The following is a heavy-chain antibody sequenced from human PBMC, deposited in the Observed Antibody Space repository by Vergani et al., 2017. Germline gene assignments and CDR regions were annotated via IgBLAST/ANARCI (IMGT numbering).Heavy chain of an antibody. D-gene: IGHD4/OR15-4a*01. CDR1: GSSMTSGHF. CDR3: ATRSRPRGNDYGDYFDT. Sequence: QVKLQESGPGVVKPSETLSLTCSVSGSSMTSGHFWGWMRQPAGKGLEWIANIYHGGSTYYNRSLESRVTMSLDTSQSRFSLRLRSVSAADTAIYYCATRSRPRGNDYGDYFDTWGQGIQVTVSS. CDR2: IYHGGST. J-gene: IGHJ4*02. V-gene: IGHV4-38-2*02.